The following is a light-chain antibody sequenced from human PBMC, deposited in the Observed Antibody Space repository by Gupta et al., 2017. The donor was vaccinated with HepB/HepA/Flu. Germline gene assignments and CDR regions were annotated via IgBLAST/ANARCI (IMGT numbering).Light chain of an antibody. J-gene: IGLJ3*02. CDR3: QSADITAHWV. CDR2: KDS. CDR1: PFPDRY. Sequence: SYDLTQPPSVSVSPGQTATITCSGDPFPDRYAYWYQQKPGQAPVLIIFKDSQRPSGIPERFSGSSSGKIVTLTISGVQPEDEAVYHCQSADITAHWVFGGGTKLTVL. V-gene: IGLV3-25*03.